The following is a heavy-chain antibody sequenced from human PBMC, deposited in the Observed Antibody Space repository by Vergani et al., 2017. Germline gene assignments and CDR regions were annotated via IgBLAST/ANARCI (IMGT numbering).Heavy chain of an antibody. J-gene: IGHJ6*02. Sequence: QVQLVQSGAEVKKPGASVKVSCKTSGYTFTSYGISWVRQAPGQGLEWMGWISAYNGNTDYAQKLQGRVTMTTDTSTSTAYMELSSLRSEDTAVYYCARAPYNWNDGNYYYYGMDVWGQGTTVTVSS. CDR3: ARAPYNWNDGNYYYYGMDV. CDR2: ISAYNGNT. CDR1: GYTFTSYG. D-gene: IGHD1-20*01. V-gene: IGHV1-18*01.